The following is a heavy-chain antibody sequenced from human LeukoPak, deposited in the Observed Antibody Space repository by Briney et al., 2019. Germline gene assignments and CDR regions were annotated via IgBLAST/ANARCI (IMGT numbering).Heavy chain of an antibody. J-gene: IGHJ1*01. Sequence: GASVKISCKVSGYTFTDYYMHWVQQAPGKGLEWMGLVDPEDGETIYAEKFQGRVTITADTSTDTAYMELSSLRSEDTAVYYCARGPGRRFGAEYFQRWRQGTLVTVSS. CDR2: VDPEDGET. D-gene: IGHD3-3*01. V-gene: IGHV1-69-2*01. CDR1: GYTFTDYY. CDR3: ARGPGRRFGAEYFQR.